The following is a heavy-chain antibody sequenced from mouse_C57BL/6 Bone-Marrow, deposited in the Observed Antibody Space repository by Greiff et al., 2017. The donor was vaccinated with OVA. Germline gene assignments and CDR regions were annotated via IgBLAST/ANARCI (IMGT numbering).Heavy chain of an antibody. CDR1: GYTFTEYT. D-gene: IGHD1-1*01. CDR3: ARHIYYYGSSNRYFDY. J-gene: IGHJ2*01. CDR2: FHPGSGSI. V-gene: IGHV1-62-2*01. Sequence: QVQLQQSGAELVKPGASVKLSCKASGYTFTEYTIHWVKQRSGQGLEWIGWFHPGSGSIKYNEKFKDKATLTADKSSSTVYMELSRLTSEDSAVYFCARHIYYYGSSNRYFDYWGQGTTLTVSS.